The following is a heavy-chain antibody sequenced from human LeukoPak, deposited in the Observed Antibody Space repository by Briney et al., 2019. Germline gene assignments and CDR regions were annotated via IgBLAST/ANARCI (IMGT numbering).Heavy chain of an antibody. CDR1: GFTFSTYS. D-gene: IGHD5-24*01. CDR2: ISGSSETI. Sequence: GGSLRLSCAASGFTFSTYSMNWVRQAPGKGLEWVSYISGSSETIYYADSVKGRFTISRDNAKNSLYLQMNSLRDEDTAVYYCARAPPTAGLATIGVGSDYWGQGTLVTVSS. V-gene: IGHV3-48*02. J-gene: IGHJ4*02. CDR3: ARAPPTAGLATIGVGSDY.